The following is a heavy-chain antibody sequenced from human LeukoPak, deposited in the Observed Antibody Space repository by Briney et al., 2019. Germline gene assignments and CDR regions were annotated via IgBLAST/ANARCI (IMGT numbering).Heavy chain of an antibody. CDR2: ISYDGSNK. CDR3: ARDPVAPDYYYYGMDV. Sequence: PGGSLRLSCAASGFTFSSYAMHWVRQAPGKGLEWVAVISYDGSNKYYADPVKGRFTISRDNSKNTLYLQMNSLRAEDTAVYYCARDPVAPDYYYYGMDVWGQGTTVTVSS. CDR1: GFTFSSYA. V-gene: IGHV3-30-3*01. J-gene: IGHJ6*02. D-gene: IGHD2-2*01.